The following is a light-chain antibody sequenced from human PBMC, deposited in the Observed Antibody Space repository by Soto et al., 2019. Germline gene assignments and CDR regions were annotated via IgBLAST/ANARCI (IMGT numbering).Light chain of an antibody. Sequence: EVVMTQSPANLSVSPGERVTLSCRASESVHRNLAWYQQKPGQGPSLLIYYASTRATGVPDRFTGSGSGTEFTLTIISLQSEDYGVYHCQHFSNWPPTFGPGTKVEI. V-gene: IGKV3-15*01. CDR3: QHFSNWPPT. J-gene: IGKJ3*01. CDR2: YAS. CDR1: ESVHRN.